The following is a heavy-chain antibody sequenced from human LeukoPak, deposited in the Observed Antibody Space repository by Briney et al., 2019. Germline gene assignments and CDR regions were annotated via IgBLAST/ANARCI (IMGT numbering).Heavy chain of an antibody. V-gene: IGHV3-23*01. CDR2: IASSGRNT. CDR1: GFIFNDAA. D-gene: IGHD5-24*01. Sequence: GGSLRLSCAASGFIFNDAAMTWVRQAPGKGLEWVSLIASSGRNTYYTDSVRGRFTISRDNSKKTLSLQMNSLRVEDTAIYYCAKDIQLSAWGLGTMVTVSS. CDR3: AKDIQLSA. J-gene: IGHJ3*01.